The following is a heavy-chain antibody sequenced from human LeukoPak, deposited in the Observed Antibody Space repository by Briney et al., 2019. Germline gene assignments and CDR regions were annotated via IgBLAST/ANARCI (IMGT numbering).Heavy chain of an antibody. J-gene: IGHJ6*02. D-gene: IGHD3-22*01. CDR3: ARGSLRSGYWAVPYYYYYGMDV. CDR1: GGSISSGGYS. V-gene: IGHV4-30-2*01. CDR2: IYHSGST. Sequence: SETLSLTCAVSGGSISSGGYSWSWIRQPPGTGLEWIGYIYHSGSTYYNPSLKSRVTISVDRSKNQFSLKLSSVTAADTAVYYCARGSLRSGYWAVPYYYYYGMDVWGQGTTVTVSS.